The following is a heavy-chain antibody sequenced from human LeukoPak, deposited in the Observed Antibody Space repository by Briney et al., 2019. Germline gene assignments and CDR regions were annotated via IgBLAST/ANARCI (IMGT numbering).Heavy chain of an antibody. CDR3: ARGEYGSNWPRPWFDP. V-gene: IGHV5-51*01. J-gene: IGHJ5*02. Sequence: GESLKISCKGSGYSSTSYWIGWVRQMPGKGLEWMGIIYPADSDTRYSPSFQGQVTFSADKSISTAYLQWSSLKASDTAMYYCARGEYGSNWPRPWFDPWGRGTLVTVSS. CDR1: GYSSTSYW. D-gene: IGHD6-13*01. CDR2: IYPADSDT.